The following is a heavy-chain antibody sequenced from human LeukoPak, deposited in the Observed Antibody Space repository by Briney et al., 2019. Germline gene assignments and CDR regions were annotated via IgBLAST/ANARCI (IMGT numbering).Heavy chain of an antibody. D-gene: IGHD6-19*01. CDR1: GFPFSSYS. CDR2: ITSSISTI. V-gene: IGHV3-48*01. CDR3: ARVMYSSDWFDP. J-gene: IGHJ5*02. Sequence: GGSLRLSCAASGFPFSSYSMNWVRQAPGKGLEWISYITSSISTIYYADSVKGRFTISRDNAKNSRYLQMNSLRAEDTAVYYCARVMYSSDWFDPWGQGTLVTVSS.